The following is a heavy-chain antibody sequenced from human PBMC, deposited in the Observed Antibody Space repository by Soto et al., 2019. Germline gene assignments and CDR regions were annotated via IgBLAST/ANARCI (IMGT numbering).Heavy chain of an antibody. CDR2: IVNRGGRK. CDR3: ARDDEYDDNGLDY. J-gene: IGHJ4*02. CDR1: GFLFSRFG. Sequence: QVQLVESGGGVVQPGTSLRLSCAASGFLFSRFGMHWVRQAPGKGLEWVAVIVNRGGRKDYADSVRGRFTISRDNSRNTLFLEMSSLRVEDTAINYCARDDEYDDNGLDYWGQGTLVTVSS. V-gene: IGHV3-33*01. D-gene: IGHD1-1*01.